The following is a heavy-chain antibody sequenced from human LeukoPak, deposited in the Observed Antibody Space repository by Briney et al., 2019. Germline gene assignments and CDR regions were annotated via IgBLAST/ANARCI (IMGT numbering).Heavy chain of an antibody. CDR3: ARGDIVVVPAAISPLDF. Sequence: PSETLSLTCAVYGGSFSGYYWSWIRQPPGKGLEWIGEINHSGSTNYNPSLKSRVTISVDTSKNQFSLQLSSVTAADTAVYYCARGDIVVVPAAISPLDFWGQGTLVSVSS. J-gene: IGHJ4*02. V-gene: IGHV4-34*01. CDR2: INHSGST. CDR1: GGSFSGYY. D-gene: IGHD2-2*01.